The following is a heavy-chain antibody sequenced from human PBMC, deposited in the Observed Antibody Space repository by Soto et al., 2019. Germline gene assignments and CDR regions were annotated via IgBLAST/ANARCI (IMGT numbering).Heavy chain of an antibody. J-gene: IGHJ6*02. D-gene: IGHD2-15*01. Sequence: QVQLVESGGGVVQPGRSLRLSCAASGFTFSSYAMHWVRQAPGKGLEWMAVISYDGSNKYYADSVKGRFTISRDNSKNTLYLQMNSLRAEDTAVYYCARDLVVVAAREIPSRMDVWGQGTTVTVSS. CDR3: ARDLVVVAAREIPSRMDV. CDR1: GFTFSSYA. V-gene: IGHV3-30-3*01. CDR2: ISYDGSNK.